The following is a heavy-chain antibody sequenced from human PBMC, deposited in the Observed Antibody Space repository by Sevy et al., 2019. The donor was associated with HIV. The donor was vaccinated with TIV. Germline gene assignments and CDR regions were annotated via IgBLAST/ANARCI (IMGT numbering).Heavy chain of an antibody. Sequence: SETLSLTCTVSGGSISSGSYYWSRIRQPAGKGLEGIGRIYTSGSTNYNPSLKSRVTISVDTSKNQFSLKLSSVTAADTAVYYCAREGSTWAGWFDPWGQGTLVTVSS. J-gene: IGHJ5*02. CDR3: AREGSTWAGWFDP. V-gene: IGHV4-61*02. D-gene: IGHD2-2*01. CDR1: GGSISSGSYY. CDR2: IYTSGST.